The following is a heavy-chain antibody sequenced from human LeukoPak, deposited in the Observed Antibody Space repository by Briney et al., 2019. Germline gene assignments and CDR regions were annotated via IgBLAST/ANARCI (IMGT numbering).Heavy chain of an antibody. Sequence: SETLSLTSTVSIDSISSGDYDWNWIRQPPGRGLGWIGYIFHRGGTSYNPSLMSRILFSVDTTPNQFSLKLNSVTAADSVVYYCAREILYCSGGSCYRGPFDNWGQGTLVTVSA. CDR1: IDSISSGDYD. V-gene: IGHV4-30-4*01. D-gene: IGHD2-15*01. J-gene: IGHJ4*02. CDR2: IFHRGGT. CDR3: AREILYCSGGSCYRGPFDN.